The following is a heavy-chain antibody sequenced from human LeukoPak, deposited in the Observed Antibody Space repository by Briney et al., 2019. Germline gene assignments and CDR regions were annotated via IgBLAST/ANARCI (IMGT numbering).Heavy chain of an antibody. J-gene: IGHJ6*03. CDR1: GGSISNYY. V-gene: IGHV4-34*01. CDR2: INDSGRI. Sequence: SETLSLTCTVSGGSISNYYWSWIRQTPGKGMEWIGEINDSGRINYNPSLMSRVTVSVDTSKNQFSLRLTSVTATDTAVYYCARRWNYGRNYYIDVWGKGATVSVSS. D-gene: IGHD1-7*01. CDR3: ARRWNYGRNYYIDV.